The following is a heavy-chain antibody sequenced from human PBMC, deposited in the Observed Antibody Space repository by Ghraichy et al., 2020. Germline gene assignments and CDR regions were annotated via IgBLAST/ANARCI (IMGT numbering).Heavy chain of an antibody. D-gene: IGHD4-17*01. CDR2: INTYNGNT. V-gene: IGHV1-18*01. Sequence: ASVKVSCKASGYTFTSYEITWVRQAPGQGLEWLGWINTYNGNTNYAQKLQGRVTMTTDTSTGTAYMELRSLTSDDTAVFYCARVLDYGDYFDYWGQGTLVTVSS. CDR3: ARVLDYGDYFDY. CDR1: GYTFTSYE. J-gene: IGHJ4*02.